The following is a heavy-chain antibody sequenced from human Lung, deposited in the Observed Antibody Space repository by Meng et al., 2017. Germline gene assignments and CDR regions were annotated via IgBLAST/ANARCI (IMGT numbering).Heavy chain of an antibody. CDR1: GGSITSSTW. CDR2: IFHSGST. CDR3: ARFDISSSGRGDY. V-gene: IGHV4-4*02. D-gene: IGHD1-26*01. J-gene: IGHJ4*02. Sequence: VQVLESGTELVKPAGTLSLTCAVSGGSITSSTWWSWVRQTPGKGLEWFGEIFHSGSTNYNPPLESRVTISVDKSKNQFSLKVYSVTAADTATYYCARFDISSSGRGDYWGQGILVTVSS.